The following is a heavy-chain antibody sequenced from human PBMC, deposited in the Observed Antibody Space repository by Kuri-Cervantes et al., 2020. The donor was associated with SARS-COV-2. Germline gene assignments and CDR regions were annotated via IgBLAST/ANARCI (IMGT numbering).Heavy chain of an antibody. D-gene: IGHD6-6*01. J-gene: IGHJ5*02. CDR3: ARGQQAARSWWFDP. V-gene: IGHV3-7*01. CDR1: GFTFSSYW. Sequence: GGSLRLSCAASGFTFSSYWMSWVHQAPGKGLEWVANIKQDGSEKYYVDSVKGRFTISRDNAKNSLYLQMNSLRAEDTAVYYCARGQQAARSWWFDPWGQGTLVTVSS. CDR2: IKQDGSEK.